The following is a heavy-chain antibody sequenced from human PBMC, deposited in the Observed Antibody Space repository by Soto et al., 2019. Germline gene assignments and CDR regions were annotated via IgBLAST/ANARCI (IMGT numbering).Heavy chain of an antibody. V-gene: IGHV1-69*02. CDR3: ARGNGTKVLRLDY. D-gene: IGHD2-15*01. J-gene: IGHJ4*02. Sequence: ASVKVSCKASGGTFSSYTISWVRQAPGQGLEWMGRIIPILGIANYAQKFQGRVTITADKSTGTAYMELSSLRSEDTAVYYCARGNGTKVLRLDYWGQGTLVTVSS. CDR1: GGTFSSYT. CDR2: IIPILGIA.